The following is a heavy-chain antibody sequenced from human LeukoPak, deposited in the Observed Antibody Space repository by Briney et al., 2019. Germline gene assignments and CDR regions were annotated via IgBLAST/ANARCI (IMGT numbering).Heavy chain of an antibody. CDR2: LYSGGST. Sequence: GGSLRLSCAASGFTVSSNYMSWVRQAPGKGLEWVSVLYSGGSTYYADSVKGRFTISRDNSKNTLYLQMNSLRAEDTAVYYCAKGALIAAAAPYYFDYWGQGTLVTVSS. CDR3: AKGALIAAAAPYYFDY. J-gene: IGHJ4*02. D-gene: IGHD6-13*01. V-gene: IGHV3-53*05. CDR1: GFTVSSNY.